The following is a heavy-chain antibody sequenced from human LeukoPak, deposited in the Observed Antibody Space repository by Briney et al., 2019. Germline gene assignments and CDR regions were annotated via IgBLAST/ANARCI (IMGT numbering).Heavy chain of an antibody. D-gene: IGHD3-16*01. CDR2: IIPIFGTA. Sequence: ASVKVSCKASGGTFSSYAISWVRQAPGQGLEWMGGIIPIFGTASYAQKFQGRVTMTRNTSISTAYMELSSLRSEDTAVYYCAREGGRDAFDIWGQGTMVTVSS. CDR1: GGTFSSYA. V-gene: IGHV1-69*05. CDR3: AREGGRDAFDI. J-gene: IGHJ3*02.